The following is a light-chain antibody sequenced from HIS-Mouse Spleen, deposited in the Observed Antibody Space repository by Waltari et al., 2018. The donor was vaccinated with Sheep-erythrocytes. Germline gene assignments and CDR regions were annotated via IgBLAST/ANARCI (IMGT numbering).Light chain of an antibody. CDR3: CSYAGSYTFVV. CDR2: HVG. CDR1: SSDVGGYNY. Sequence: QSALTQPRSVSGSPGQSVTIPCPGTSSDVGGYNYVSWYQQHPGKAPKLLIYHVGKRPSGVPDRFSGSKSGNTASLTISGLQAEDEADYYCCSYAGSYTFVVFGGGTKLTVL. J-gene: IGLJ2*01. V-gene: IGLV2-11*01.